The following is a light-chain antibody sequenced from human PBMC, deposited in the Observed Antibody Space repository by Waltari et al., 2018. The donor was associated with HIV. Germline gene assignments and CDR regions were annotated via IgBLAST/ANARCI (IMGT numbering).Light chain of an antibody. V-gene: IGKV3-20*01. CDR3: QSYVGSRT. J-gene: IGKJ4*01. CDR1: QSVRITY. Sequence: VLTQSPATPSLSSGERTTHSCRPSQSVRITYLAWYQQKPGQAPRLPLYSTSSRATGIPDRFSGSGSGTDFTHTISRRGTEDIAVYDCQSYVGSRTFGGGAKVEIK. CDR2: STS.